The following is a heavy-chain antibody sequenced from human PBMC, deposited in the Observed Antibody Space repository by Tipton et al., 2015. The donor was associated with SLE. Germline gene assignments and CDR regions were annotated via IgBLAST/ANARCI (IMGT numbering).Heavy chain of an antibody. CDR2: IKEHGTET. CDR3: TRDPGRVGSRQRDAFDI. J-gene: IGHJ3*02. D-gene: IGHD2-15*01. V-gene: IGHV3-7*01. CDR1: GFNFDNYW. Sequence: GSLRISCAASGFNFDNYWMSWVRQAPGKGLEWVANIKEHGTETYYVDSVRGRFTISRDNTKNSLYLQMNSLRVEDMAVYYCTRDPGRVGSRQRDAFDIWGQGTMVTVSS.